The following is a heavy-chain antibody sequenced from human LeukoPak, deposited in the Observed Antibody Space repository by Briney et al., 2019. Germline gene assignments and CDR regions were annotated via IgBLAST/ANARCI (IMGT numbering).Heavy chain of an antibody. CDR2: IYHSGST. V-gene: IGHV4-38-2*02. Sequence: SETLSLTCPVSGCLISHCQYYGWIRQPPGKGLEWIGSIYHSGSTYYNPSLKGRVTISVDTSKNQFSLKLSCVTAADPAVYYCARDMSGEILTGYAVPPLDWGQGTLVTVSS. D-gene: IGHD3-9*01. J-gene: IGHJ4*02. CDR1: GCLISHCQY. CDR3: ARDMSGEILTGYAVPPLD.